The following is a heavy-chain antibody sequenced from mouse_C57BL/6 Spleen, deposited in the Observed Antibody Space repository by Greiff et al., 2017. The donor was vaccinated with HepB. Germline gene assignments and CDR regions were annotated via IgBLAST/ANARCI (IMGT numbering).Heavy chain of an antibody. CDR3: ARSNYYGSSYDGY. Sequence: QVQLKESGAELVKPGASVKMSCKASGYTFTSYWITWVKQRPGQGLEWIGDIYPGSGSTNYNEKFKSKATLTVDTSSSTAYMQLSSLTSEDSAVYYCARSNYYGSSYDGYWGQGTTLTVSS. D-gene: IGHD1-1*01. J-gene: IGHJ2*01. V-gene: IGHV1-55*01. CDR1: GYTFTSYW. CDR2: IYPGSGST.